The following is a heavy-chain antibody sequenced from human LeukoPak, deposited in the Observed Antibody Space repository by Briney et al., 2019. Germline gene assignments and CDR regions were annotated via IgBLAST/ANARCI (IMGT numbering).Heavy chain of an antibody. D-gene: IGHD3-22*01. J-gene: IGHJ6*03. CDR2: INHSGST. CDR3: ARAGANYYDSSGYYYFSYYYYMDV. Sequence: SETLSLTCGVYGGSFSGYYWSWIRQPPGKGLEWIGEINHSGSTNYNPSLKSRVTISVDTSKNQFSLKLSSVTAADTAVYYCARAGANYYDSSGYYYFSYYYYMDVWGKGTTVTISS. V-gene: IGHV4-34*01. CDR1: GGSFSGYY.